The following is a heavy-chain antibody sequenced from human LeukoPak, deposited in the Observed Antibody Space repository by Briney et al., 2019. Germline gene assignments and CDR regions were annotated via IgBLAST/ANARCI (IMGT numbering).Heavy chain of an antibody. J-gene: IGHJ6*02. V-gene: IGHV3-21*01. D-gene: IGHD1-26*01. CDR2: ISSSSSYI. CDR1: GFTFSSYS. CDR3: ARHSGEGWALNYYYYYGMDV. Sequence: PGGSLRLSCAASGFTFSSYSMNWVRQAPGKGLEWVSSISSSSSYIYYADSVKGRFTISRDNAKNSLYLQMNSLRAEDTAVYYCARHSGEGWALNYYYYYGMDVWGQGTTVTVSS.